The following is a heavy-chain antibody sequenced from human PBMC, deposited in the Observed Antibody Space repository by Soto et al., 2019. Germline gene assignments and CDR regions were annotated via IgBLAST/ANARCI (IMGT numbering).Heavy chain of an antibody. CDR3: ARDVATITYYYYGMDV. D-gene: IGHD5-12*01. V-gene: IGHV1-8*01. CDR2: MNPNSGNT. J-gene: IGHJ6*02. Sequence: QVQLVQSGAEVKKPGASVKVSCKASGYTLTSYDINWVRQATGQGLEWMGWMNPNSGNTGYAQKFQGRVTMTRKTSIRTASMELSSLRSEDTAVYYCARDVATITYYYYGMDVWGQGTTVTVSS. CDR1: GYTLTSYD.